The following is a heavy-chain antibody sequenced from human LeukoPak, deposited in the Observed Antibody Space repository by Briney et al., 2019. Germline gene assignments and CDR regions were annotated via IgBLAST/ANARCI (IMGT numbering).Heavy chain of an antibody. J-gene: IGHJ4*02. V-gene: IGHV1-24*01. Sequence: ASVKVSCKVSGYTLTELSMHWVRQAPGKGLEWMGGSDPEDGETIYAQKFQGRVTMTEDTSTDTAYMELSSLRSEDTAVYYCATTSRKTTVVTLLDYWGQGTLVTVSS. D-gene: IGHD4-23*01. CDR2: SDPEDGET. CDR1: GYTLTELS. CDR3: ATTSRKTTVVTLLDY.